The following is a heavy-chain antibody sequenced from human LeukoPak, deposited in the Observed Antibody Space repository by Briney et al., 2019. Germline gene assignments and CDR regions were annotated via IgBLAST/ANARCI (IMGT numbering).Heavy chain of an antibody. Sequence: GGSLRLSCAAAGFPFSDRYMSWIRQAPGKGMEWVAYISPNGDNIHYADSVKGRFTISRDNAKNSLFLQLTSLRAEGTAVYYCVTETGWLFDFWGQGTLVTVSS. CDR2: ISPNGDNI. J-gene: IGHJ4*02. CDR1: GFPFSDRY. CDR3: VTETGWLFDF. V-gene: IGHV3-11*04. D-gene: IGHD3-9*01.